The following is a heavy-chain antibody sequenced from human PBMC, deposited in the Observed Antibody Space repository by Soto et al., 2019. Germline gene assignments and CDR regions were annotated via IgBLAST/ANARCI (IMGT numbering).Heavy chain of an antibody. CDR1: GYAFTSYT. D-gene: IGHD1-26*01. Sequence: QVQLVQSGAEVKKPGASVKVSCNPSGYAFTSYTMHWVRQAPGQGLEWMGWINADNGDSKYSQKFKGRVTITRDTSASIAYMELSSLRSEDTAVYYCARDTWSGLRVEPGIFEYWGQGTLVTVAS. CDR3: ARDTWSGLRVEPGIFEY. J-gene: IGHJ4*02. V-gene: IGHV1-3*01. CDR2: INADNGDS.